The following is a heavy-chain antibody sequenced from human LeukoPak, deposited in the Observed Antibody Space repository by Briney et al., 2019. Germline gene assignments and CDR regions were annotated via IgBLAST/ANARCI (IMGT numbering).Heavy chain of an antibody. D-gene: IGHD6-19*01. V-gene: IGHV1-69*04. CDR1: GGTFSSYA. Sequence: SVKVSCKASGGTFSSYAISWVRQAPGQGLEWMGRIIPILGIANYAQKFQGRVTMTRDTSTDTVYMELRSLRYEDTAVYYCAREVTGIAVPHWGQGTLVTVSS. CDR3: AREVTGIAVPH. CDR2: IIPILGIA. J-gene: IGHJ4*02.